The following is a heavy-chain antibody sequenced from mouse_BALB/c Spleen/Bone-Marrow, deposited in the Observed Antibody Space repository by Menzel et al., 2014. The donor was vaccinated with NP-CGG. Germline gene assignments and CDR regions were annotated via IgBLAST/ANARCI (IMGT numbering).Heavy chain of an antibody. CDR2: IDPANGNT. Sequence: VHVKQSGAELVKPGASVKLSCTASGFNIKDTYMHWVKERSEQCLEWIGRIDPANGNTKYDPKFQGKATITADTSSNTAYLQLSSLTSEDTAVYYCVYGRDWYFDVWGAGTTVTVSS. J-gene: IGHJ1*01. CDR3: VYGRDWYFDV. CDR1: GFNIKDTY. V-gene: IGHV14-3*02. D-gene: IGHD1-1*01.